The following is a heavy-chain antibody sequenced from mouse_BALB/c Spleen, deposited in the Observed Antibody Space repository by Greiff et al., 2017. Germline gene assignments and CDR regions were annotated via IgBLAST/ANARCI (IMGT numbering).Heavy chain of an antibody. Sequence: EVQRVESGPSLVKPSQTLSLTCSVTGDSITSGYWNWIRKFPGNKLEYMGYISYSGSTYYNPSLKSRISITRDTSKNQYYLQLNSVTTEDTATYYCARSLRHPYAMDYWGQGTSVTVSS. V-gene: IGHV3-8*02. CDR1: GDSITSGY. J-gene: IGHJ4*01. CDR2: ISYSGST. CDR3: ARSLRHPYAMDY. D-gene: IGHD1-2*01.